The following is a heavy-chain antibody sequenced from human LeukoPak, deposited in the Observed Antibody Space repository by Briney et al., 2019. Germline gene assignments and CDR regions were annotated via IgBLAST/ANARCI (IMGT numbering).Heavy chain of an antibody. CDR2: INHSGST. J-gene: IGHJ3*02. CDR1: GGSFSGYY. D-gene: IGHD3-3*01. V-gene: IGHV4-34*01. Sequence: RPSETLSLTCAVYGGSFSGYYWSWIRQPPGKGLEWIGEINHSGSTNYNPSLKSRVTISVDTSKNQFSLELSSVTAADTAVYYCAGRYYDFWSGPREAFDIWGQGTVVTVSS. CDR3: AGRYYDFWSGPREAFDI.